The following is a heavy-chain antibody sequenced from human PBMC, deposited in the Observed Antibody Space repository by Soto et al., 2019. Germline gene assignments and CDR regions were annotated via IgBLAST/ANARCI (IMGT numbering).Heavy chain of an antibody. CDR2: IQYSGYA. CDR3: ARHGFGSLHGLVDV. V-gene: IGHV4-59*08. CDR1: GGSITNYK. D-gene: IGHD3-10*01. J-gene: IGHJ6*02. Sequence: QVQLQESGPGLVKPTETLSLTGTVSGGSITNYKCSWFRQPPGKGLEWIGYIQYSGYAAYNLSLKRRVTMSMDTSKTQFSLMLESVTATDTAVYYCARHGFGSLHGLVDVWGQGTTVIVSS.